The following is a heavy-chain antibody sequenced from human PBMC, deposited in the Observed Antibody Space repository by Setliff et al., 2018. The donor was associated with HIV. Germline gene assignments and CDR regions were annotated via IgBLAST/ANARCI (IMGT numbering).Heavy chain of an antibody. CDR2: IYYTGST. J-gene: IGHJ3*02. D-gene: IGHD3-9*01. CDR1: GGSISSGDYY. V-gene: IGHV4-30-4*08. CDR3: ARSKVNYDILTGYPDAFYI. Sequence: SETLSLTCTVSGGSISSGDYYWSWIRQHPRKGLEWIGYIYYTGSTYYNPSRKSRVTISVDTSKNHFSLNLSSVTAADTAVYYCARSKVNYDILTGYPDAFYIWGQGTMVTVSS.